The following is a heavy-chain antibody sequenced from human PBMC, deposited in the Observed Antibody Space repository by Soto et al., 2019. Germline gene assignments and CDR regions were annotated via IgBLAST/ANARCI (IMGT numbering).Heavy chain of an antibody. V-gene: IGHV5-51*01. CDR1: GYSFSSYW. CDR2: IYPGDSDT. J-gene: IGHJ3*02. Sequence: GESLKISCKGSGYSFSSYWLGWVRQMPGKGLEWMGIIYPGDSDTRYSPSFQGQVTISVDKSISTAYLQWSGLKASDTAMYYCARTASGGWHTAFDIWGQGTLVTVSS. D-gene: IGHD6-19*01. CDR3: ARTASGGWHTAFDI.